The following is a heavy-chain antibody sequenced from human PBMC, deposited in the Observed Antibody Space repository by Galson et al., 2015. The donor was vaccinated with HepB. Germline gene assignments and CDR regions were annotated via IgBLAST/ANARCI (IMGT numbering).Heavy chain of an antibody. CDR2: INAGNGNT. V-gene: IGHV1-3*01. Sequence: SVKVSCKASGCTFTSYAMHWVRQAPGQRLEWMGWINAGNGNTKYSQKFQGRVTITRDTSASTAYMELSSLRSEDTAVYYCARGKDSYVFIDYWGQGTLVTVSS. CDR3: ARGKDSYVFIDY. CDR1: GCTFTSYA. D-gene: IGHD5-18*01. J-gene: IGHJ4*02.